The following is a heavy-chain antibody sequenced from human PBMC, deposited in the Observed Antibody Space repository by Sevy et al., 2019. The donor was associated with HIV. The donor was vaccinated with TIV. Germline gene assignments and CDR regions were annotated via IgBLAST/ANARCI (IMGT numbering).Heavy chain of an antibody. CDR3: ARDCSSTSCLWGLDV. CDR1: GFTFSTYW. CDR2: IKKDGSEK. D-gene: IGHD2-2*01. J-gene: IGHJ6*02. V-gene: IGHV3-7*03. Sequence: GGSLRLSCAASGFTFSTYWMNWVRQAPGKGLEWVANIKKDGSEKYYVDSVKGRFTISRDNAKSSLYLQMKSLRAEDTAVYYCARDCSSTSCLWGLDVWGQGTTVTVSS.